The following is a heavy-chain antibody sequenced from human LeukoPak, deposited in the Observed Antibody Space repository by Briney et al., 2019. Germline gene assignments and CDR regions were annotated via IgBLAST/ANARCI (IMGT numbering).Heavy chain of an antibody. CDR1: GSISGYY. D-gene: IGHD2-2*01. Sequence: SETLSLTCTVSGSISGYYWSWIRQPPGKGLEWIGYIYTSGSTNYNPSLESRVTISIDTSKNQFSLDLSSVTAADTAVYYCARQKCTSASCLTKNAFDIWGQGTMVTVSS. CDR2: IYTSGST. CDR3: ARQKCTSASCLTKNAFDI. J-gene: IGHJ3*02. V-gene: IGHV4-4*09.